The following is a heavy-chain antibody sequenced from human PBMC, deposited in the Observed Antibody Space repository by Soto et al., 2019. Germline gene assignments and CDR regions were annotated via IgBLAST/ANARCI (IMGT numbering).Heavy chain of an antibody. CDR2: TYYRAKWYN. J-gene: IGHJ4*02. V-gene: IGHV6-1*01. CDR3: ARAVTGSLGH. CDR1: GDSVSSNSVT. Sequence: QVQLQQSGPGLLKPSQTLSLTCAISGDSVSSNSVTWSWIRQSPSIGLEWLGRTYYRAKWYNDYAESVKSLININADTSKNQFSLQLNSVTPEDTAVYYCARAVTGSLGHWGQGTLVTVSS. D-gene: IGHD6-19*01.